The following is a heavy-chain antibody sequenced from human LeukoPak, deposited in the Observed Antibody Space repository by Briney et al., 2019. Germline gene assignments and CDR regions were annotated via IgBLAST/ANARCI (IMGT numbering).Heavy chain of an antibody. J-gene: IGHJ4*02. CDR2: ISSDGGST. Sequence: PGGSLRLSCAASGFTFSSYPMHWVRQAPGKKLEYVSAISSDGGSTYYADSVKGRFTISRDNSKNTPYLQMGSLRAGDMAVYYCARDGLGAAFSYDYWGQGTLVTVSS. CDR3: ARDGLGAAFSYDY. D-gene: IGHD2-15*01. CDR1: GFTFSSYP. V-gene: IGHV3-64*02.